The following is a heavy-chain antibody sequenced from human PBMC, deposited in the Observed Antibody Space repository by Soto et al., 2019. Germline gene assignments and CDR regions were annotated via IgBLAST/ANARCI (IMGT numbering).Heavy chain of an antibody. CDR1: GFTFSSYG. Sequence: QVQLVESGGGVVQPGRSLRLSCAASGFTFSSYGMHWVRQAPGKGLEWVAVIWYDGSNKYYADSVKGRFTISRDNSKNTLYLQMNSLRAEDTAVYYCARRIYQNNWFDPWGQGTLVTVSS. D-gene: IGHD3-10*01. CDR3: ARRIYQNNWFDP. CDR2: IWYDGSNK. V-gene: IGHV3-33*01. J-gene: IGHJ5*02.